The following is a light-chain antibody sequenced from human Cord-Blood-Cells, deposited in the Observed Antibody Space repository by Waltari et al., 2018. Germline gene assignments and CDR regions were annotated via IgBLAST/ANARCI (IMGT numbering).Light chain of an antibody. CDR1: SSAVGSYNL. CDR2: EGS. Sequence: QSALTQPASVSGSPGPSLTISCPGPSSAVGSYNLVSWYQQHPGKAPKLMIYEGSKRPSGVSNRFSGSKSGNTASLTISGLQAEDEADYYCCSYAGSSTYVFGTGTKVTVL. CDR3: CSYAGSSTYV. V-gene: IGLV2-23*01. J-gene: IGLJ1*01.